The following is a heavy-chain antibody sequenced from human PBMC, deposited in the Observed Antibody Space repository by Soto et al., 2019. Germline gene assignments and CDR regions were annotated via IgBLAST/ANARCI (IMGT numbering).Heavy chain of an antibody. CDR1: GGTFSSYA. CDR3: ARGSSGYFVDYYYYGMDV. CDR2: IIPIFGTA. D-gene: IGHD3-22*01. Sequence: SVKVSCKASGGTFSSYAISWVRQAPGQGLEWMGGIIPIFGTASYAQKFQGRVTITADKSTSTAYMELSSLRSEDTAVYYCARGSSGYFVDYYYYGMDVWGQGTTVTVSS. V-gene: IGHV1-69*06. J-gene: IGHJ6*02.